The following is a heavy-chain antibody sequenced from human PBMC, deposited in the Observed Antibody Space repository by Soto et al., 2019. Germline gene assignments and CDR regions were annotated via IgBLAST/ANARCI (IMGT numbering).Heavy chain of an antibody. J-gene: IGHJ5*02. CDR1: GGTFSGYY. CDR2: INHSGST. V-gene: IGHV4-34*08. Sequence: PSGTMYLTCAVCGGTFSGYYWSWIRQTPGKGLEWIGEINHSGSTNYNPSLKSRVTISVETSKNQFSLKLSSVTAAATAVYYCGSCFISGSGGSYYSPPIDPWGQGTLVTVSS. D-gene: IGHD2-15*01. CDR3: GSCFISGSGGSYYSPPIDP.